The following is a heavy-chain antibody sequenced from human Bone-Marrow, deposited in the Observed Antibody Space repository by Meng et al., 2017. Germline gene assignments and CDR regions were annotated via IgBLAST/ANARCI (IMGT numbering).Heavy chain of an antibody. Sequence: GGSLRLSCAASGFTFSSSAMTWVRQAPGKGLEWVSAITISGSVTYYADSVKGRFTISRDNSKNTLYLQMNSLRAEDTAVYYYAKDGLGYLIPAANWGQGTLVTVSS. CDR3: AKDGLGYLIPAAN. CDR2: ITISGSVT. J-gene: IGHJ4*02. V-gene: IGHV3-23*01. CDR1: GFTFSSSA. D-gene: IGHD2-2*01.